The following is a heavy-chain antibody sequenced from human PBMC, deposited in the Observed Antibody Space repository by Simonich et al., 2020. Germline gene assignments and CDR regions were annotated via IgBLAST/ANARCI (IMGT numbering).Heavy chain of an antibody. V-gene: IGHV4-34*01. CDR3: ARGLRVAAAGTAFQH. J-gene: IGHJ1*01. Sequence: QVQLQQWGAGLLKPSETLSLTCAVYGGSFSGYYWSWIRQPPGKGLEWIGEINHSGSTNYNPSLKSRVTISVDTSKNQFSLKLSSGTAADTAVYYCARGLRVAAAGTAFQHWGQGTLVTVSS. D-gene: IGHD6-13*01. CDR2: INHSGST. CDR1: GGSFSGYY.